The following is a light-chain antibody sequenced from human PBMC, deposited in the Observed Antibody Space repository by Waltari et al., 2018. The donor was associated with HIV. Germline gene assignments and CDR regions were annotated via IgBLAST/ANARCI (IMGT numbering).Light chain of an antibody. Sequence: QSALTQPASVSGSPGQSITISCTGTSSDVGAYNYVSWYQQHPGKAPKFITYDVNRRPSWVFNRFSRSNAGNTASLAISGQQAEDGADYCCSSYRSTHTQVFGSGTKVTVL. CDR2: DVN. V-gene: IGLV2-14*03. CDR1: SSDVGAYNY. J-gene: IGLJ1*01. CDR3: SSYRSTHTQV.